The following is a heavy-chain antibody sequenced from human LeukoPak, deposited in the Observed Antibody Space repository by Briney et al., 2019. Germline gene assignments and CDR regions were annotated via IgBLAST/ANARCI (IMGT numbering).Heavy chain of an antibody. J-gene: IGHJ6*03. Sequence: GGSLRLSCAASGFTFSSYAMSWVRQAPGKGLEWASAISGSGGSTYYADSVKGRFTISRDNAKNSLYLQMNSLRAEDTAVYYCARVYRNEEDFWTPNNYMDVWGKGTTVTVSS. D-gene: IGHD3/OR15-3a*01. CDR1: GFTFSSYA. V-gene: IGHV3-23*01. CDR3: ARVYRNEEDFWTPNNYMDV. CDR2: ISGSGGST.